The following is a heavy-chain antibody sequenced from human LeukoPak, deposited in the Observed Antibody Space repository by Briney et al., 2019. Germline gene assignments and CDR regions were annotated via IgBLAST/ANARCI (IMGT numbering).Heavy chain of an antibody. CDR3: AKDLVSWVRYSYGLRYYYYYMDV. J-gene: IGHJ6*03. Sequence: GGSLRLSCAASGFTFSSYEMNWVRQAPGKGLEWVSYISSSGSTIYYADSVKGRFTISRDNSKNTLYLQMNSLRAEDTAVYYCAKDLVSWVRYSYGLRYYYYYMDVWGKGTTVTISS. D-gene: IGHD5-18*01. CDR1: GFTFSSYE. CDR2: ISSSGSTI. V-gene: IGHV3-48*03.